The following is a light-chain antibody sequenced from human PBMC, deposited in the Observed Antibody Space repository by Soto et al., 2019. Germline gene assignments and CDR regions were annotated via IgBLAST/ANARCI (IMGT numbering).Light chain of an antibody. CDR1: QRLSDW. CDR3: QQYDTYPLT. CDR2: RAS. V-gene: IGKV1-5*03. J-gene: IGKJ4*01. Sequence: DSQLTHSPSTLSASVGDRVTITCRASQRLSDWLAWYQQIPGTAPKLLIYRASSLEDGVHSRFSGSGSATEFNLTISSLQPDDFATYYCQQYDTYPLTFGGGTKVEIK.